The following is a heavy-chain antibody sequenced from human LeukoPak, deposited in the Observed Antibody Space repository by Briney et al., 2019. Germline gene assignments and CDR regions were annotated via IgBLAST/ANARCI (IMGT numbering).Heavy chain of an antibody. J-gene: IGHJ6*03. CDR3: AKDAEAGYYGSGSYKYYYYMDV. Sequence: GGSLRLSCAASGFTFSSYRMNWVRQAPGKGLEWVSYISSSSSTIYYAGSVKGRFTISRDNAKNSLYLQMNSLRAEDTAVYYCAKDAEAGYYGSGSYKYYYYMDVWGKGTTVTISS. V-gene: IGHV3-48*01. D-gene: IGHD3-10*01. CDR2: ISSSSSTI. CDR1: GFTFSSYR.